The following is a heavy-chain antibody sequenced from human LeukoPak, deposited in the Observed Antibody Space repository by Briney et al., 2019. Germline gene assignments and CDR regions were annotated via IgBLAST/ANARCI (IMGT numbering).Heavy chain of an antibody. D-gene: IGHD5-18*01. Sequence: GRSLRLSCAASGFTFDDYAMHWVRQAPGKGLERVSGISWNSGSIGYADSVKGRFTISRDNAKNSLYLQMNSLRAEDTALYYCAKDRYPGYSYGHFDYWGQGTLVTVSS. CDR1: GFTFDDYA. J-gene: IGHJ4*02. CDR2: ISWNSGSI. V-gene: IGHV3-9*01. CDR3: AKDRYPGYSYGHFDY.